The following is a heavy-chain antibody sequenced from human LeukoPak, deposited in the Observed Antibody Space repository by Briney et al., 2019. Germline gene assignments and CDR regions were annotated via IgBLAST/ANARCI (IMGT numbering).Heavy chain of an antibody. CDR3: ARVKKDYYDSSGSYDMDV. J-gene: IGHJ6*02. CDR2: IYTSGST. CDR1: GGSISSYY. V-gene: IGHV4-4*07. D-gene: IGHD3-22*01. Sequence: SETLSLTCTVSGGSISSYYWSWIRQPAGKGLEWIGRIYTSGSTNYNPSLKSRVTMSVDTSKNQFSLKLSSVTAADTAVYYCARVKKDYYDSSGSYDMDVWGQGTTVTVSS.